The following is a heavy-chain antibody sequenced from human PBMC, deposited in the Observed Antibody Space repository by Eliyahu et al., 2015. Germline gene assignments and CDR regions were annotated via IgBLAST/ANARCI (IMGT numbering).Heavy chain of an antibody. J-gene: IGHJ4*01. CDR3: AREGKGSSGWWQDY. Sequence: EVQLVESGGGLVQPGGSLRLSCAASGFTFTTYWMSWVRQAPGKGLEWVANINQDGSEKYYVDSVKGRFTISRNNAENSVTLQINSLRAEDTAVYCCAREGKGSSGWWQDYWGLGTLVTVSS. V-gene: IGHV3-7*03. CDR1: GFTFTTYW. CDR2: INQDGSEK. D-gene: IGHD6-19*01.